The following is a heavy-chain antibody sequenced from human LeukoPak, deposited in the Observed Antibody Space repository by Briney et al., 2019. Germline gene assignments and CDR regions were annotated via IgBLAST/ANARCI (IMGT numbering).Heavy chain of an antibody. J-gene: IGHJ1*01. D-gene: IGHD3-10*01. CDR1: GFSFDDYA. CDR3: AKDIGALIVSSECLHH. CDR2: ISGDGIST. V-gene: IGHV3-43*02. Sequence: GGSLRLSCAASGFSFDDYAMPWFRQAPGKGREGVSIISGDGISTAYAESVQGRFTVSRDNRKNVLYLQMNSLTTEDIAFYYCAKDIGALIVSSECLHHWGQGTLVTVSS.